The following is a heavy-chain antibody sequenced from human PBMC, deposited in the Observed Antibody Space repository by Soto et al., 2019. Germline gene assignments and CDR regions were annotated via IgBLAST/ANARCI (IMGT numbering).Heavy chain of an antibody. D-gene: IGHD3-10*01. CDR1: GGPMNNYY. CDR2: MGYNGFT. V-gene: IGHV4-59*08. J-gene: IGHJ6*02. Sequence: QVQLQESGPGLVKPSETLSLTCTISGGPMNNYYCSWFRQPRGQGLEWIGYMGYNGFTRYNPSLRSRVAISLDPAKNQFSLNLSSVTAADTALYYCSRQGFGELHGLVDVWGQGITSPSP. CDR3: SRQGFGELHGLVDV.